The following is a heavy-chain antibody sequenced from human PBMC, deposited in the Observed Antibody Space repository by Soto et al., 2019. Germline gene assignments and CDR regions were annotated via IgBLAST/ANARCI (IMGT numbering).Heavy chain of an antibody. J-gene: IGHJ4*02. Sequence: QVQLQESGPGLVKPSETLSLTCTVSGGSISSYYWSWIRQPPGKGLEWVGYIYYSGSTNYNPSLKSRVTISVDTSKNQFSLKLSSVTAADTAVYYCAREYYDYIWGSYQDYWGQGTLVTVSS. CDR2: IYYSGST. D-gene: IGHD3-16*02. CDR3: AREYYDYIWGSYQDY. CDR1: GGSISSYY. V-gene: IGHV4-59*01.